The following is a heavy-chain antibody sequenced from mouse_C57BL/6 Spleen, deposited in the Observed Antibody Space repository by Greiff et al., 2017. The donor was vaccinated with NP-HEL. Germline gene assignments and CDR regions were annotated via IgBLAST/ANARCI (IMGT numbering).Heavy chain of an antibody. Sequence: EVKLMESGPELVKPGASVKMSCKASGYTFTDYNMHWVKQSPGKSLEWIGYINPNNGGTSYNQKFKGKATLTVNKSSSTAYMELRSLTSEASAVSSFERHYEGSTGFDYWGQGTPLTVSA. J-gene: IGHJ2*01. CDR3: ERHYEGSTGFDY. CDR2: INPNNGGT. D-gene: IGHD1-1*01. V-gene: IGHV1-22*01. CDR1: GYTFTDYN.